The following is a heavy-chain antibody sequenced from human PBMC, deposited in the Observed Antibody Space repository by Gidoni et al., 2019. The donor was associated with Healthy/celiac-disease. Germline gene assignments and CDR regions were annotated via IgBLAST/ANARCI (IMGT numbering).Heavy chain of an antibody. D-gene: IGHD1-26*01. Sequence: GPGLVKPSETLSLTCTVSGGSISSYYWSWIRQPPGKGLEWIGYIYYSGSTNYNPSLKSRVTISVDTSKNQFSLKLSSVTAADTAVYYCARDSGSYMVWYDYWGQGTLVTVSS. CDR3: ARDSGSYMVWYDY. CDR2: IYYSGST. CDR1: GGSISSYY. J-gene: IGHJ4*02. V-gene: IGHV4-59*01.